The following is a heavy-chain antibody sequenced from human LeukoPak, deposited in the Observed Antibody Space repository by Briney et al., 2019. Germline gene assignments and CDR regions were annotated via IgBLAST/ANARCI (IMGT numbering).Heavy chain of an antibody. CDR1: GFTFSSYS. J-gene: IGHJ4*02. D-gene: IGHD3-22*01. Sequence: PGGSLRLSCAASGFTFSSYSMNWVRQAPGKGLEWVSYISSSSTIYYADSVKGRFTISGDNAKNSLYLQMNSLRAEDTAVYYCARDSWSYYYDSSGYRGGQGTLVTVSS. CDR2: ISSSSTI. V-gene: IGHV3-48*01. CDR3: ARDSWSYYYDSSGYR.